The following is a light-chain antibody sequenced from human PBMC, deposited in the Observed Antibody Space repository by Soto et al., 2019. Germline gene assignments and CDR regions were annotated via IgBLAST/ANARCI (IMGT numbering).Light chain of an antibody. V-gene: IGKV1-33*01. CDR2: DAS. J-gene: IGKJ4*01. CDR3: QQYDNLPLT. CDR1: QDNSNY. Sequence: DIQMTQSPSSLSASVGDRVTITFQASQDNSNYLNWYQQKPGKAPKLLIYDASNLETGIPSRFNGSGPGTDFTFTISSLQPEDIATYYCQQYDNLPLTFGGGTKVEIK.